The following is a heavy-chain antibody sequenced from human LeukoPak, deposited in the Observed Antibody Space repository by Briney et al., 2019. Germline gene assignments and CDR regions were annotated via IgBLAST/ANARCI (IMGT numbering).Heavy chain of an antibody. CDR2: ISSSSSYI. J-gene: IGHJ4*02. D-gene: IGHD5-18*01. Sequence: GGSLRLSCAASGFTFSNYSMSWVRQAPGKGLEWVSSISSSSSYIYYADSVKGRFTISSDNAKNSLYLQMNRLRAEDTAVYYCAREGYSYGYTLDYWGQGTLVTVSS. V-gene: IGHV3-21*01. CDR3: AREGYSYGYTLDY. CDR1: GFTFSNYS.